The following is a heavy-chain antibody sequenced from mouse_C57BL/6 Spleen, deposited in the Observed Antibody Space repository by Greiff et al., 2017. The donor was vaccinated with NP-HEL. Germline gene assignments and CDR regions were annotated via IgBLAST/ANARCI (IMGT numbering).Heavy chain of an antibody. CDR3: ERYKVNSYAMDY. D-gene: IGHD2-1*01. CDR2: IRHKANGYTT. V-gene: IGHV7-3*01. J-gene: IGHJ4*01. CDR1: GFTFTDYY. Sequence: EVMLVESGGGLVQPGGSLSLSCAASGFTFTDYYMSWVRQPPGKALEWLGFIRHKANGYTTEYSASVKGRFTISRDNSQSILYLQMKTLRAEDSATYYCERYKVNSYAMDYWGQGTSVTVSS.